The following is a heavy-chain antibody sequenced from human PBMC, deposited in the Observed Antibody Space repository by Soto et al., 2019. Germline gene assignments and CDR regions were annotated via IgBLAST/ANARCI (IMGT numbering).Heavy chain of an antibody. Sequence: SETLSLTCTVSGGSISSYYWNWIRQPPGKGLEWIGDIYYGGGTNYNPSLKSRVTLSVDTSKNQFSLKLSSVTAADTAVYYCASQYYYDSSGSQTFDYWGQGTQVTVAS. J-gene: IGHJ4*02. D-gene: IGHD3-22*01. CDR3: ASQYYYDSSGSQTFDY. CDR1: GGSISSYY. V-gene: IGHV4-59*01. CDR2: IYYGGGT.